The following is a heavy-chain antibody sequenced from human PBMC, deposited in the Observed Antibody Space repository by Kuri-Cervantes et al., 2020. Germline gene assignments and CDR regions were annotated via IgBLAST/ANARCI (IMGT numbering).Heavy chain of an antibody. J-gene: IGHJ4*02. CDR3: TTPPQWGFY. V-gene: IGHV3-73*01. CDR1: GFTFSSYW. Sequence: GGSLRLSCAASGFTFSSYWMSWVRQAPGKGLEWVGRIRSKANSYATAYAASLKGRFTISRDDSKNTAYLQMNSLKTEDTAVYYCTTPPQWGFYLGQGSLVTVSS. CDR2: IRSKANSYAT. D-gene: IGHD6-19*01.